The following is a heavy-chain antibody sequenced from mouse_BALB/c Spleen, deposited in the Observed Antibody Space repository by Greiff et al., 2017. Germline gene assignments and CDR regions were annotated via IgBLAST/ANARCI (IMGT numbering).Heavy chain of an antibody. CDR2: IDPANGNT. V-gene: IGHV14-3*02. J-gene: IGHJ3*01. D-gene: IGHD1-1*01. CDR1: GFNIKDTY. Sequence: VQLQQSGAELVKPGASVKLSCTASGFNIKDTYMHWVKQRPEQGLEWIGRIDPANGNTKYDPKFQGKATITADTSSNTAYLQISSLTSEDTAVYYCASHYYGSRAWFAYWGQGTLVTVSA. CDR3: ASHYYGSRAWFAY.